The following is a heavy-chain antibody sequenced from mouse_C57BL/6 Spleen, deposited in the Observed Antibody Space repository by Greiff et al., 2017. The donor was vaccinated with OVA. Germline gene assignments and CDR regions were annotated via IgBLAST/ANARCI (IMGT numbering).Heavy chain of an antibody. D-gene: IGHD2-5*01. CDR2: INPNNGGT. CDR3: ARSAHSNFYYFDY. CDR1: GYTFTDYY. J-gene: IGHJ2*01. Sequence: EVQLQQSGPELVKPGASVKISCKASGYTFTDYYMNWVKQSHGKSLEWIGDINPNNGGTSYNQKFKGKATLTVDKSSSTAYMELRSLTSEDSAVYYCARSAHSNFYYFDYWGQGTTLTVSS. V-gene: IGHV1-26*01.